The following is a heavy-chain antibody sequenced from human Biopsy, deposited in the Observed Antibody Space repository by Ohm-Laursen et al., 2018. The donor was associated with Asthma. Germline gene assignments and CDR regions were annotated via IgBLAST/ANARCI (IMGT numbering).Heavy chain of an antibody. CDR1: GFVFRSHA. CDR2: VSYDGGVA. V-gene: IGHV3-30-3*02. CDR3: AKRRGYSDLTDFDH. D-gene: IGHD3-3*01. J-gene: IGHJ4*02. Sequence: SLRLSCAASGFVFRSHAMHWVRQAPGKGLEWVAVVSYDGGVAHYADSMKGRFTISRDNAKSTLYLQMNRLRTDDTAVYYCAKRRGYSDLTDFDHWGQGTLATVSS.